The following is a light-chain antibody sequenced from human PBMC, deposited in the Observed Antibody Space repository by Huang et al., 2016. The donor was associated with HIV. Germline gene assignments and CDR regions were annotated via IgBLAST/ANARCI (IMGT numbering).Light chain of an antibody. J-gene: IGKJ4*01. CDR3: QQYNNWLLS. CDR2: GSS. V-gene: IGKV3-15*01. CDR1: RSVSSN. Sequence: IVMTQSPATLSVSPGERVTVSCRANRSVSSNFAWYQQRPGQAPRLLIYGSSTRAPGIPARFSGSGSGTDFSRTISSLQSEDFALYYCQQYNNWLLSFGGGTRVDI.